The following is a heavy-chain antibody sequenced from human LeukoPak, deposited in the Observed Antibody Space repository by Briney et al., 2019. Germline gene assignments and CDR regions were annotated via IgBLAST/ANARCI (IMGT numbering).Heavy chain of an antibody. CDR3: ARQADNNWFDS. J-gene: IGHJ5*01. D-gene: IGHD2-15*01. CDR1: GYTFIGYY. V-gene: IGHV1-2*02. CDR2: INPNSGVT. Sequence: ASVKVSCKASGYTFIGYYMHWVRQAPGQGLEWMGWINPNSGVTKYAQKFQGRVTMTRDTSIRTAYLELNRLSSDDSAVFYCARQADNNWFDSWGQGTLVTVSS.